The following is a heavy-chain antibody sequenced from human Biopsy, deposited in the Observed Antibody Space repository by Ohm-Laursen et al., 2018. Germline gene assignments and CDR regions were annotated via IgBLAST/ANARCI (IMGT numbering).Heavy chain of an antibody. Sequence: SDTLSLTCTVDGGSFSGYDWTWIRQPPGKGLEWVGEFSHTGTTIYNPSLESRLTISVDKSKNHFPLRLTSVTAADTATYFCARGPYGDNAGAFDVWGQGTVVTVSS. D-gene: IGHD4/OR15-4a*01. CDR1: GGSFSGYD. CDR2: FSHTGTT. CDR3: ARGPYGDNAGAFDV. V-gene: IGHV4-34*01. J-gene: IGHJ3*01.